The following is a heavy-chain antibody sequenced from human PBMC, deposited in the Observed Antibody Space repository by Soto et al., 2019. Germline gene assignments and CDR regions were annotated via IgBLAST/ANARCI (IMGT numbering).Heavy chain of an antibody. CDR1: GGTFPSYS. CDR3: ATAYGDFLWGFDP. J-gene: IGHJ5*02. CDR2: ITPMFGTA. V-gene: IGHV1-69*12. D-gene: IGHD4-17*01. Sequence: QVQLVQSGAEVKKPGSSVKVSCKASGGTFPSYSVNWVRQAPGQGLEWMGGITPMFGTADYSRKFQGRVTISADESTSTVYMELSSLRSEDTAVYYCATAYGDFLWGFDPWGQGTLVTVSS.